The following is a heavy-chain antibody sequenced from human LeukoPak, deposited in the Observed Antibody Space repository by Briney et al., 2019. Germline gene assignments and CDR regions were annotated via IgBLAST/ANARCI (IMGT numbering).Heavy chain of an antibody. CDR3: ARRQWLAPYDY. J-gene: IGHJ4*02. V-gene: IGHV4-34*01. Sequence: SGTLSLTCAVYGGSFSGYYWSWIRQPPGKGLEWIGEINHSGSTNYNPSLKSRVTISVDTSKNQFSLKLSSVTAADTAVYYCARRQWLAPYDYWGQGTLVTVSS. D-gene: IGHD6-19*01. CDR2: INHSGST. CDR1: GGSFSGYY.